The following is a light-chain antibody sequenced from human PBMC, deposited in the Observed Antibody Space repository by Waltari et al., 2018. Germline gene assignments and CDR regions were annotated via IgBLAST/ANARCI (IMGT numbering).Light chain of an antibody. CDR1: QSVRMS. CDR2: DAA. J-gene: IGKJ1*01. CDR3: QHYVSLPVT. V-gene: IGKV3-20*01. Sequence: EIVLTQSPGTLSLSPGERATLSCRASQSVRMSLAWYQQKPGQAPRLLIYDAANRATGIPDRFSGSGSGTDFSLIISRLEPEDFAVYYCQHYVSLPVTFGQGTKVEIK.